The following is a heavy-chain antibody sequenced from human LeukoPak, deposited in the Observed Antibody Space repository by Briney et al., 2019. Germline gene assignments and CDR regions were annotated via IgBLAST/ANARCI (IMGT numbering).Heavy chain of an antibody. CDR1: GYTFTSYG. CDR2: ISAYSGNT. CDR3: ARDFVSRLYGDGNWFDP. J-gene: IGHJ5*02. D-gene: IGHD4-17*01. Sequence: ASVKVSCKASGYTFTSYGISWVRQAPGQGLEWMGWISAYSGNTNYAQKLQGRVTMTTDTSTSTAYMELRSLRSDDTAVYYCARDFVSRLYGDGNWFDPWGQGTLVTVSS. V-gene: IGHV1-18*01.